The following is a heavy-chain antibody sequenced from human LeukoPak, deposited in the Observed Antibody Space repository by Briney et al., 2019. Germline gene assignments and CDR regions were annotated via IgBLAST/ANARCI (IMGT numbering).Heavy chain of an antibody. V-gene: IGHV1-69*13. Sequence: GASVKVSCKASGGTFSSYAISWVRQAPGQGLEWMGGIIPIFGTANYAQKFQGRVTITADESTSTAYMELSGLRSEDTAVYYCACTYYYDSSGYYPPYFDYWGQGTLVTVSS. D-gene: IGHD3-22*01. CDR3: ACTYYYDSSGYYPPYFDY. J-gene: IGHJ4*02. CDR1: GGTFSSYA. CDR2: IIPIFGTA.